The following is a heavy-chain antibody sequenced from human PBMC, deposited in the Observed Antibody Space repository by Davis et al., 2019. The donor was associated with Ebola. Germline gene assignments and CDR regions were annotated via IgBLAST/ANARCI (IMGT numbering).Heavy chain of an antibody. Sequence: GESLNISCAASGFTFSSYAMHWVRQAPGKGLEWVAVISYDGSNKYYADSVKCRFTISRDNSKNTLYLQMNSLRAEDTAVYYCARDRGTVTPYYFDYWGQGTLVTVSS. CDR1: GFTFSSYA. J-gene: IGHJ4*02. CDR3: ARDRGTVTPYYFDY. D-gene: IGHD4-11*01. CDR2: ISYDGSNK. V-gene: IGHV3-30-3*01.